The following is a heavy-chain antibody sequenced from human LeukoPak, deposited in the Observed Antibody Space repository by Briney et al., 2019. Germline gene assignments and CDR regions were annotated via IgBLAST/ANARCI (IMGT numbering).Heavy chain of an antibody. V-gene: IGHV1-18*01. CDR1: GYTFTSNA. CDR3: ARDHSIDDKSWWFDP. CDR2: INPYNGAR. J-gene: IGHJ5*02. D-gene: IGHD3-9*01. Sequence: ASVKVSCKTSGYTFTSNAITWVRQAPGQGLEWIGWINPYNGARDSAQRFQDRVTMTRDTSSNTVYMELSSLRSDDTAVYYCARDHSIDDKSWWFDPWGQGTLVTVSS.